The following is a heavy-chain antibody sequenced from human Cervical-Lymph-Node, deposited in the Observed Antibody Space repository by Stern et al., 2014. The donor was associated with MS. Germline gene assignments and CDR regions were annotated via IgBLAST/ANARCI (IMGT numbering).Heavy chain of an antibody. CDR2: ISHDGSDK. D-gene: IGHD2-21*02. CDR1: GFTFSNFG. CDR3: TNSAPTA. Sequence: VQLVASGGGVVQPGGSLRLSCAVSGFTFSNFGMHWVRPAPGKGLGWVAVISHDGSDKYYADSVKGRFTISRDNSRNTVYLEMNRLRFEDAGMYYCTNSAPTAWGQGAPVIVSS. J-gene: IGHJ4*02. V-gene: IGHV3-30*18.